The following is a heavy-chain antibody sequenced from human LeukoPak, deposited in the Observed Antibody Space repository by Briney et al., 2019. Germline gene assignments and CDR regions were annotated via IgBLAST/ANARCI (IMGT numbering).Heavy chain of an antibody. CDR2: ISASGGST. J-gene: IGHJ4*02. D-gene: IGHD2-2*01. V-gene: IGHV3-23*01. Sequence: GGSLRLSCSASGFILRSHAMHWVRQAPGKGLQWVSAISASGGSTYYADSVKGRFTISRDNSKNTLYLQMNSLRAEDTAVYYCAKPPRVSRIDYWGQGTLVTVSS. CDR3: AKPPRVSRIDY. CDR1: GFILRSHA.